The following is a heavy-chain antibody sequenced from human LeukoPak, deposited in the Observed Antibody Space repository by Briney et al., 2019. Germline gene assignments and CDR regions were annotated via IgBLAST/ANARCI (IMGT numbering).Heavy chain of an antibody. J-gene: IGHJ3*02. CDR1: DGSISSGGYS. V-gene: IGHV4-30-4*07. CDR3: ARVGGDNYDYVWGSYRYDAFDI. Sequence: TLSLTCAVSDGSISSGGYSWSWIRQPPGQGLEWIGYIYYSGSTYYNPSLKNRLTISVDTSKNQFSLKLSSATAADTAVYYCARVGGDNYDYVWGSYRYDAFDIWGQGTMVTVSS. D-gene: IGHD3-16*02. CDR2: IYYSGST.